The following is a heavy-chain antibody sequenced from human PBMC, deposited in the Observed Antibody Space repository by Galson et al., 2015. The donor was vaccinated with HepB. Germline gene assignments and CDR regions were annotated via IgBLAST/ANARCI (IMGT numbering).Heavy chain of an antibody. CDR2: ITPSGDNT. J-gene: IGHJ4*02. D-gene: IGHD6-19*01. CDR3: AKVFPEKVDGWYRQALYYFDS. V-gene: IGHV3-23*01. Sequence: SLRLSCAASGFTFSYYAMSWVRQAPGKGLEWISAITPSGDNTYSADSLKARFPISRDNSRNTLFLQMNSLRADDTAIYFCAKVFPEKVDGWYRQALYYFDSWGQGTRVTVSS. CDR1: GFTFSYYA.